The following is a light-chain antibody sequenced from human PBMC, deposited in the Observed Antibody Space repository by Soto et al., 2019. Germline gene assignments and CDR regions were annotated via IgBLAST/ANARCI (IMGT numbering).Light chain of an antibody. CDR3: QQYYSYPRT. J-gene: IGKJ1*01. CDR2: AAS. CDR1: QGISSY. Sequence: ALRMTRSPSSFSASTGDRATITCRASQGISSYLAWYQQKPGKAPKLLIYAASTLQSGVPSRFGGSGSGTDFTLTISCLQSEDFATYYCQQYYSYPRTFGQGTKVDIK. V-gene: IGKV1-8*01.